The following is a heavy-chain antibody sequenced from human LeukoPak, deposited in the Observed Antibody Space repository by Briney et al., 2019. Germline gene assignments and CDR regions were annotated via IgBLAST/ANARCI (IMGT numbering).Heavy chain of an antibody. CDR1: GGSISSYY. D-gene: IGHD6-13*01. V-gene: IGHV4-4*07. Sequence: SETLSLTCNVSGGSISSYYWSWIRQPAGKGLKWIGRIYTSGSTSYNPSLEGRVTISVDTSKNQFSLKLTSVTAADTAVYYCARDRIATAGFDYWGQGALVTVSS. J-gene: IGHJ4*02. CDR3: ARDRIATAGFDY. CDR2: IYTSGST.